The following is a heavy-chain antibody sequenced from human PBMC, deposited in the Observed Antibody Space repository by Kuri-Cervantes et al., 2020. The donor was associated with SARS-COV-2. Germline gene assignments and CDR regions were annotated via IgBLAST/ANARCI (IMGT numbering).Heavy chain of an antibody. D-gene: IGHD3-22*01. CDR3: ALHYYDSSGYYYAYYYGMDV. Sequence: ASVKVSCKASGYTFTSYGISWVRQAPGQGLEWMGWSNAGNGNTKYSQEFQGRVTITRDISASTAYMELSSLRSEDMAVYYCALHYYDSSGYYYAYYYGMDVWGQGTTVTVSS. V-gene: IGHV1-3*02. CDR2: SNAGNGNT. CDR1: GYTFTSYG. J-gene: IGHJ6*02.